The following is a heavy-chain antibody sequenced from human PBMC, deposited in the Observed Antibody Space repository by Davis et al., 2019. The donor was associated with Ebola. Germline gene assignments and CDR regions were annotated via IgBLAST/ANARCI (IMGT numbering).Heavy chain of an antibody. CDR1: GGSPSSPY. CDR2: INYSGRT. V-gene: IGHV4-59*11. Sequence: MPSETLSPTWLVSGGSPSSPYWSWVRQRPGKGLEWTDEINYSGRTNYRRSLASRVTKSIATARNQFSLNLRSVTAADTAVYYCARVGGDGSNHLEGLDSWGQGTLVTVSS. D-gene: IGHD3-16*01. J-gene: IGHJ4*02. CDR3: ARVGGDGSNHLEGLDS.